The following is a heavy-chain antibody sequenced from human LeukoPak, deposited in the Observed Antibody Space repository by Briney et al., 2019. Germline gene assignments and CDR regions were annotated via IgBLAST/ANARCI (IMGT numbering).Heavy chain of an antibody. J-gene: IGHJ4*02. CDR1: GFTFSSYW. CDR2: INSDGSST. V-gene: IGHV3-74*01. Sequence: GGSLRLSCAASGFTFSSYWMHWVRQAPGKGLVWVSRINSDGSSTSYADSVKGRFTISRDNVKNTLYLQMNSLRAEDTAVYYCASRVNSGWSFDYWGQGTLVTVSS. CDR3: ASRVNSGWSFDY. D-gene: IGHD6-19*01.